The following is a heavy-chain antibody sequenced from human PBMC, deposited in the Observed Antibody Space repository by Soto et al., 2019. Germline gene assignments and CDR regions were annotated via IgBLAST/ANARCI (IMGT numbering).Heavy chain of an antibody. CDR3: ARDHHGSGLYYYYGMDV. CDR2: IYHSGST. Sequence: SETLSLTCAVSGGSFSSSNCRKWFRQPPGKGLEWIGEIYHSGSTNYNPSLKTRVTISVDKSKTQSSLNLTSVTAADTAVYYCARDHHGSGLYYYYGMDVWGQGTTVT. V-gene: IGHV4-4*02. J-gene: IGHJ6*02. CDR1: GGSFSSSNC. D-gene: IGHD3-10*01.